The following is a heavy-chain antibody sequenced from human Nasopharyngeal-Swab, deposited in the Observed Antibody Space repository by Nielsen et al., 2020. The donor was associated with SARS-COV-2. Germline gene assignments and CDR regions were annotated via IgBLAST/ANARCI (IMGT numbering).Heavy chain of an antibody. CDR1: GFSFFSSYG. D-gene: IGHD5-24*01. Sequence: GGSLRLSCSASGFSFFSSYGMHWVRQSPGKGLEWVAVSWYDEINEWYADSVKGRFTISKDRSKNTLYLQMNSLRAEDTAVYYCARGSEGKLHYYGMDVWGQGTTVTV. V-gene: IGHV3-33*01. CDR2: SWYDEINE. CDR3: ARGSEGKLHYYGMDV. J-gene: IGHJ6*02.